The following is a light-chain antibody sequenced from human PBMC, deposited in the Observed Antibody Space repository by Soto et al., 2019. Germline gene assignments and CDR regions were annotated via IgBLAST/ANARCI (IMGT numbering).Light chain of an antibody. CDR3: CSFAGSYSYV. Sequence: QSALTQPRSVSGSHGQSVTISGTGTSSDVGRYDYVSWYQQYPGEAPKLIIYDVTERPSGVPDRFSGSKSGNTGSLTISGLRAEDEAAYSCCSFAGSYSYVFGSGTKVTVL. J-gene: IGLJ1*01. V-gene: IGLV2-11*01. CDR1: SSDVGRYDY. CDR2: DVT.